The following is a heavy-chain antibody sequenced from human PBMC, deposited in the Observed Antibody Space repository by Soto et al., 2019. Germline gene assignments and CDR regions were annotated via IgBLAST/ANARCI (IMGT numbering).Heavy chain of an antibody. CDR1: GYTFTSYF. V-gene: IGHV1-18*01. CDR3: AGRYYYDSSGYLTPVDAFDI. Sequence: ASVKVSCNASGYTFTSYFISWVRQAPGQGLEWMGWISAYNGNTNYAQKLQGRVTMTTDTSTSTAYMELRSLRSDDTAVYYCAGRYYYDSSGYLTPVDAFDIWGQGTMVTVSS. CDR2: ISAYNGNT. J-gene: IGHJ3*02. D-gene: IGHD3-22*01.